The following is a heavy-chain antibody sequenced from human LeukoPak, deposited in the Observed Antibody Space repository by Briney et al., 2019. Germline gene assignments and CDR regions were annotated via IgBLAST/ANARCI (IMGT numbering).Heavy chain of an antibody. D-gene: IGHD6-13*01. Sequence: ASVKVSCKASGYNFAGYDMHWVRQAPGQGLEWMGIINPSGGSTSYAQKFQGRVTMTRDTSTSTVYMELSSLRSEDTAVYYCARARIAAAGTLFDPWGQGTLVTVSS. V-gene: IGHV1-46*01. CDR2: INPSGGST. CDR1: GYNFAGYD. CDR3: ARARIAAAGTLFDP. J-gene: IGHJ5*02.